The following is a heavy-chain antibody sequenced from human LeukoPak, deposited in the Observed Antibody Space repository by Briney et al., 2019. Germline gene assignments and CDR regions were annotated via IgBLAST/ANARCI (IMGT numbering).Heavy chain of an antibody. J-gene: IGHJ4*02. Sequence: EASVKVSCKASGYTFTGYYMHWVRQAPGQGLEWMGWINPNSGGTNYAQKFQGRVTMTRDTSISTAYMELSRLRSDDTAVYYCARRMSGGQRGSGSYFDYWGQGTLVTVSS. V-gene: IGHV1-2*02. CDR3: ARRMSGGQRGSGSYFDY. CDR1: GYTFTGYY. CDR2: INPNSGGT. D-gene: IGHD3-10*01.